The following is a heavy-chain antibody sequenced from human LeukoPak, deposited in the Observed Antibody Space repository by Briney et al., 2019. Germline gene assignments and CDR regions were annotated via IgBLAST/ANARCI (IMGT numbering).Heavy chain of an antibody. D-gene: IGHD6-13*01. J-gene: IGHJ4*02. Sequence: SSETLSLTCTGSGGSISNYYWNWIRQPPGKGLEWIGYIYYTGSTNYNPSLKSRVTMSVDTSKNQFSLNLKSVTPEDTAVYYCARNLIPEQLVLNFWGQGTLVTVSS. CDR2: IYYTGST. CDR1: GGSISNYY. V-gene: IGHV4-59*01. CDR3: ARNLIPEQLVLNF.